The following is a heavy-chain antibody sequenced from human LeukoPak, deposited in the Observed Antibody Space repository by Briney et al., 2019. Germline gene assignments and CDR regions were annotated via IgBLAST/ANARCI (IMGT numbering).Heavy chain of an antibody. J-gene: IGHJ4*02. CDR3: ARGSDYYDSSGLGY. CDR1: GGSISSSGYY. Sequence: SETLSLTCTVSGGSISSSGYYWGWIRQPPGKAVEWIGSIHYSGSTYYNPSLNSRVTISIDTSKNQFSLKLSFVTAADTAVYYCARGSDYYDSSGLGYWGQGTLVTVSS. V-gene: IGHV4-39*07. CDR2: IHYSGST. D-gene: IGHD3-22*01.